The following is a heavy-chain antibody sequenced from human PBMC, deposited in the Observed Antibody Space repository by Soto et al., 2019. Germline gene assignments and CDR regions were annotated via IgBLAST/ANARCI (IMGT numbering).Heavy chain of an antibody. V-gene: IGHV4-31*03. CDR1: GGSISSGGYY. D-gene: IGHD6-13*01. CDR2: IYYSGST. J-gene: IGHJ6*02. CDR3: ARDVLSSSSRGYYYYGMDV. Sequence: NPSETLSLTCTVSGGSISSGGYYWSWIRQHPGKGLEWIGYIYYSGSTYYNPSLKSRVTISVDTSKNQFSLKLSSVTAADTAVYYCARDVLSSSSRGYYYYGMDVWGQGTTVTSP.